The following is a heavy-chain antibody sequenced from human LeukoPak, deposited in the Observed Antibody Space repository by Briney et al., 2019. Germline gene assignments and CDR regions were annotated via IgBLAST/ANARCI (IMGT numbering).Heavy chain of an antibody. CDR1: GFTFSSYS. CDR3: ASLTMVRGDGMDV. V-gene: IGHV3-21*01. CDR2: ISSSSSYI. Sequence: GGSLRLSCAASGFTFSSYSMNWVRQAPGKGLEWVSSISSSSSYICYADSVKGRFTISRDNAKNSLYLQMNSLRAEDTAVYYCASLTMVRGDGMDVWGQGTTVTVSS. J-gene: IGHJ6*02. D-gene: IGHD3-10*01.